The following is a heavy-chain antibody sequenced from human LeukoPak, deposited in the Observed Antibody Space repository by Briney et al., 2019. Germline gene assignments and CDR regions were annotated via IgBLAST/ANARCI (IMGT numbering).Heavy chain of an antibody. J-gene: IGHJ6*03. Sequence: ASVKVSCKASGGTFSSYAISWVRQAPGQGLEWMGWINPNSGGTNYAQKFQGRVTMTRDTSISTAYMELSRLRSDDTAVYYCARDGGGDYGGNSVLYYYYYMDVWGKGTTVTVSS. CDR2: INPNSGGT. D-gene: IGHD4-23*01. V-gene: IGHV1-2*02. CDR1: GGTFSSYA. CDR3: ARDGGGDYGGNSVLYYYYYMDV.